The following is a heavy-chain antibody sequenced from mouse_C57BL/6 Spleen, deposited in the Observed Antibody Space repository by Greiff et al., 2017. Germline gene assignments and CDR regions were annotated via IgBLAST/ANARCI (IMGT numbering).Heavy chain of an antibody. J-gene: IGHJ4*01. CDR3: ARDTTVVDYAMDY. CDR2: IHPNSGIT. V-gene: IGHV1-64*01. CDR1: GYTFTSYW. D-gene: IGHD1-1*01. Sequence: QVQLKQPGAELVKPGASVKLSCKASGYTFTSYWMHWVKQRPGQGLEWIGMIHPNSGITNYNEKFKSKATLTVDKSSSTAYMQLISLTSEDSAVYYCARDTTVVDYAMDYWGQGTSVTVSS.